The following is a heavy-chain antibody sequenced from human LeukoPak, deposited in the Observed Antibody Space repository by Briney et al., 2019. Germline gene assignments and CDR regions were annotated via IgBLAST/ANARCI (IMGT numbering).Heavy chain of an antibody. Sequence: PSGTLSLTCTVSGDSINSLDLWSWVRQAPGKGLEWVANIKTDGSEKYYVDSVKGRFTISRDNAKNSLYLQMNSLRAEDTAVYYCLRDLNWSLDQWGQGTLVTVSS. CDR3: LRDLNWSLDQ. CDR2: IKTDGSEK. D-gene: IGHD1-20*01. J-gene: IGHJ4*02. V-gene: IGHV3-7*03. CDR1: GDSINSLDL.